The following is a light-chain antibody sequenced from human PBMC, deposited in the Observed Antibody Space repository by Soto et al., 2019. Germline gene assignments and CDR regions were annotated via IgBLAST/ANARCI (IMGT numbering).Light chain of an antibody. CDR1: QSVSSSY. V-gene: IGKV3-20*01. Sequence: LTQSPGALSCSPGERANLSCRASQSVSSSYLAWYQQKPGQAPRLLIYGASSRATGIPDRFSGSGSGTDFTLTMSRLEPDDIPVYYCLHYVSSGTFGQGTKVEIK. CDR2: GAS. J-gene: IGKJ1*01. CDR3: LHYVSSGT.